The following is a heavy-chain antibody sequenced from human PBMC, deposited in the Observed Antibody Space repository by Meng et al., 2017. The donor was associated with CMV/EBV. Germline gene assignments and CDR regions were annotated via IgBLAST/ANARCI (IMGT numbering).Heavy chain of an antibody. V-gene: IGHV1-69*05. Sequence: HVQLGEVRQGVGRCGFVVKAASKVSRGTFSSYGISWVRQARGQGLEWMGVIIPIFGTANYAQKCQGIVTITSDDSTSTAYMELSSLRSEDTAVYYCASVTGIGWWYFDLWGRGTLVTVSS. D-gene: IGHD1-20*01. CDR2: IIPIFGTA. J-gene: IGHJ2*01. CDR3: ASVTGIGWWYFDL. CDR1: RGTFSSYG.